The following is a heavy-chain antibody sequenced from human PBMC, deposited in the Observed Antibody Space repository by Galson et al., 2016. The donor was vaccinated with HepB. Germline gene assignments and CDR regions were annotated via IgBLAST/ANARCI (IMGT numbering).Heavy chain of an antibody. D-gene: IGHD6-13*01. V-gene: IGHV3-23*01. J-gene: IGHJ4*02. Sequence: SCAASGFTFSYYAMTWVRQAPGKGLEWVSGISGSGANTHYANAVKGRFTISRDNSNNTLYLQVNSLRAEDTALYFCARHSNSWAPFDYWGQGRLVTVSS. CDR3: ARHSNSWAPFDY. CDR1: GFTFSYYA. CDR2: ISGSGANT.